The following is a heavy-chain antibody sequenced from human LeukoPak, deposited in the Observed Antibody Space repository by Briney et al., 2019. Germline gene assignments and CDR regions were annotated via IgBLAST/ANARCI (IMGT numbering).Heavy chain of an antibody. CDR1: GFTFSSYS. Sequence: GGSLRLSCAASGFTFSSYSMNWVRQAPGKGLEWVSYISSSSSTIYYADSVKGRFTISRDNAKNSLYLQMNSLRAEDTAVYYCAGLPATIYSSGQLDYWGQGTLVTVSS. CDR3: AGLPATIYSSGQLDY. CDR2: ISSSSSTI. V-gene: IGHV3-48*04. D-gene: IGHD6-19*01. J-gene: IGHJ4*02.